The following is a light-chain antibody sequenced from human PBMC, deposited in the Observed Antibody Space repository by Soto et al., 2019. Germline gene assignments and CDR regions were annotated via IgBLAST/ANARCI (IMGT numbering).Light chain of an antibody. CDR1: QTISSW. Sequence: DIQMTQSPSTLSGSVGDRVTITCRASQTISSWLAWYQQKPGKAPKLLVYKASTLKSGVPAMFGGSGSGTEFTLTISSLQPDDFATYYCQHYNSYSEAFGQGTKVELK. J-gene: IGKJ1*01. CDR3: QHYNSYSEA. CDR2: KAS. V-gene: IGKV1-5*03.